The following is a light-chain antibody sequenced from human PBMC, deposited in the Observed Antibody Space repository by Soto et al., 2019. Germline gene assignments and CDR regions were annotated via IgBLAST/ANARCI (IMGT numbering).Light chain of an antibody. CDR1: SGDIGDYKY. J-gene: IGLJ2*01. Sequence: QSALTQPASVSGSPGQSITISCTGSSGDIGDYKYFSWYKQHPGKAPKLMIYGVSNRPSGVSNRFSASKSGNTAALTISGLQAEDEADYYCSSYTSTNFVIFGGGTKLTVL. CDR3: SSYTSTNFVI. V-gene: IGLV2-14*01. CDR2: GVS.